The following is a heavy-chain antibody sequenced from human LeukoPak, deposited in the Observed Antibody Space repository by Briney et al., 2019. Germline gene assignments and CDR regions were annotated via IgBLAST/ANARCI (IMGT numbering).Heavy chain of an antibody. CDR2: FNWNGGST. Sequence: PGGPLRLPCAASGFTFDDYGMSGVPHAPGKALEWVSGFNWNGGSTVYADSVKGRFPISRDSAKDSLYLHINTLSPEDTALYYWASLSTGGSSPAHGYWGEGTLVTVSS. CDR3: ASLSTGGSSPAHGY. J-gene: IGHJ4*02. D-gene: IGHD6-13*01. V-gene: IGHV3-20*04. CDR1: GFTFDDYG.